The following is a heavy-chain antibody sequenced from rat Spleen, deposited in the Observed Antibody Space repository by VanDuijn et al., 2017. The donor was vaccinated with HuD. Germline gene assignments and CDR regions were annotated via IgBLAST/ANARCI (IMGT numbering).Heavy chain of an antibody. CDR3: ASQYNSEY. CDR2: ISYDGSST. D-gene: IGHD4-3*01. CDR1: GFTFSDYY. V-gene: IGHV5-29*01. J-gene: IGHJ2*01. Sequence: EVQLVESDGGLVQPGRSLKLSCAASGFTFSDYYMAWVRQAPTKGLEWVATISYDGSSTYYRDSVKGRFTISRDNAKSTLYLQMDSLRSEDTATYYCASQYNSEYWGQGVMVTVSS.